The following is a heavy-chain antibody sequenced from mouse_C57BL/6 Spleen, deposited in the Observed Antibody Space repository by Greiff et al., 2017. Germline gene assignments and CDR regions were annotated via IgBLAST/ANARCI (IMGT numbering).Heavy chain of an antibody. Sequence: VQLQESGPGLVQPSQSLSITCTVSGFSLTSYGVHWVRQSPGKGLEWLGVIWSGGSTDYNAAFISRLSISKDNSKSQVFFKMNSLQADDTAIYYCARNLDYGSSPHWYFDVWGTGTTVTVSS. D-gene: IGHD1-1*01. CDR3: ARNLDYGSSPHWYFDV. CDR1: GFSLTSYG. CDR2: IWSGGST. J-gene: IGHJ1*03. V-gene: IGHV2-2*01.